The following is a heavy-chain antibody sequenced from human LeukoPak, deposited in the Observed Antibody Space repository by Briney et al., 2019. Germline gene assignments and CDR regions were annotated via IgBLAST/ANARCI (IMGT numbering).Heavy chain of an antibody. V-gene: IGHV3-23*01. CDR2: ISNNGGYT. D-gene: IGHD3-22*01. Sequence: GGSLRLSCAASGFTFSSSAMSWVRQAPGKGLEWVSAISNNGGYTYYADSVQGRFTISRDNSKNTLYLQMNSLRAEDTAVYYCAKWDSSGYLRYFDYWGQGTLVTVSS. J-gene: IGHJ4*02. CDR3: AKWDSSGYLRYFDY. CDR1: GFTFSSSA.